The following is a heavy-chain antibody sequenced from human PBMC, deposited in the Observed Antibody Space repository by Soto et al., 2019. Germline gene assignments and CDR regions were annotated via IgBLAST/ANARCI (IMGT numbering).Heavy chain of an antibody. V-gene: IGHV3-30*04. Sequence: GGSLRLSCAASGFTFRNYAIHWVRQAPGKGLEWVAVISRDGSHKYYLDSVKGRFTISRDNSRNTLYLQMNSLRAEDTAVYYCAKGSGYNSYFDYWGQGTLVTVSS. CDR1: GFTFRNYA. J-gene: IGHJ4*02. CDR2: ISRDGSHK. CDR3: AKGSGYNSYFDY. D-gene: IGHD5-12*01.